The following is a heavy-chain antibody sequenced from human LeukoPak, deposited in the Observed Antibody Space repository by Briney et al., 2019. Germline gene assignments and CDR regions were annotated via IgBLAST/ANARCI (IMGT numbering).Heavy chain of an antibody. CDR1: GYSFNSQG. V-gene: IGHV7-4-1*02. CDR2: INTDSGNP. CDR3: AREILRFDI. J-gene: IGHJ3*02. Sequence: ASVKVSCRASGYSFNSQGMNWVRQAPGQGLEWMGWINTDSGNPTYAQGFTGRFVFSLDSSVSTAYLQISNLMPEDTAKYYCAREILRFDIWGQGTMVIVSS.